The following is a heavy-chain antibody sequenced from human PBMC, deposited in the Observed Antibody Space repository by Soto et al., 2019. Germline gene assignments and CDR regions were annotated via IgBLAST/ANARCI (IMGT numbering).Heavy chain of an antibody. D-gene: IGHD3-10*01. Sequence: ASVKVSCKASGGTFSNYGISWVRQAPGQGLEWMGEIIPLFGTANYAQKFQGRVTITADESTTTAYMELSSLRSDDTAIYYCARDRPGISVIRAVKTYNYFDPWGQGTLVTVSS. V-gene: IGHV1-69*13. J-gene: IGHJ5*02. CDR3: ARDRPGISVIRAVKTYNYFDP. CDR2: IIPLFGTA. CDR1: GGTFSNYG.